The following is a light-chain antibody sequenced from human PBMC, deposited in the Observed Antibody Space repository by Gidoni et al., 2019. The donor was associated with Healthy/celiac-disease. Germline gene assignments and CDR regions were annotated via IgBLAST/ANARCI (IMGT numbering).Light chain of an antibody. CDR1: QSVSSSY. Sequence: EIVLTQSPGTLSVSPGERATLSCRASQSVSSSYLAWYQQKPGQAPRLLIYGASSRATGIPDRFSGSGSGTDFTLTISRLEPEDLAVYYCQQYGSSPLTFXGXTKVEIK. CDR2: GAS. CDR3: QQYGSSPLT. V-gene: IGKV3-20*01. J-gene: IGKJ4*01.